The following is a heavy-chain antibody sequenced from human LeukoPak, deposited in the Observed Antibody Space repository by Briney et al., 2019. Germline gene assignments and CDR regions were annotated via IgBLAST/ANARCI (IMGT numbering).Heavy chain of an antibody. V-gene: IGHV1-18*04. J-gene: IGHJ5*02. CDR2: ISAYNGNT. Sequence: ASIMVFSNASGYTFTSYGISYVRQAPGHALEWMEWISAYNGNTKYSQKLQGRVTMTTDPSTSTGYMELRCVRSDDTAVYYCARWQSLKFEQWLVQDWFDPWGQGTLVTVSS. CDR3: ARWQSLKFEQWLVQDWFDP. D-gene: IGHD6-19*01. CDR1: GYTFTSYG.